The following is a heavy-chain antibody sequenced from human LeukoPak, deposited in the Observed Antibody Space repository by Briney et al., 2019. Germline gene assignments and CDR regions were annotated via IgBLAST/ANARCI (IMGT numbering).Heavy chain of an antibody. Sequence: ASVKVSCKASGYTFTSYAMHWVRQASGQRLEWMGWINAGNGNTKYSQKFQGRVTITRDTSASTAYMELSSLRSEDTAVYYCARFLQGYYYYGMDVWGQGTTVTVSS. D-gene: IGHD3-3*01. CDR1: GYTFTSYA. CDR3: ARFLQGYYYYGMDV. CDR2: INAGNGNT. J-gene: IGHJ6*02. V-gene: IGHV1-3*01.